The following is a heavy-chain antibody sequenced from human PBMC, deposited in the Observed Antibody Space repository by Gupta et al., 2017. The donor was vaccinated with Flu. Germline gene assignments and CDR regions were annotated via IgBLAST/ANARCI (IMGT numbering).Heavy chain of an antibody. CDR3: ARVHSSSWYPHFDY. CDR2: INSDGSST. Sequence: EVQLVEYGGGLVQPGGSLRLSCAASGFTFSSYWMHWVRQAPGKRLVWVSRINSDGSSTSYADSVKGRFTISRDNAKNTLYLQMNSLRAEDTAVYYCARVHSSSWYPHFDYWGQGTLVTVSS. V-gene: IGHV3-74*01. D-gene: IGHD6-13*01. J-gene: IGHJ4*02. CDR1: GFTFSSYW.